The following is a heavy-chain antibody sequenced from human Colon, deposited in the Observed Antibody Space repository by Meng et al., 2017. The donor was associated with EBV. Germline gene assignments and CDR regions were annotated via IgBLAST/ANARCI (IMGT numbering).Heavy chain of an antibody. CDR2: INHSGST. J-gene: IGHJ5*02. Sequence: QVQPTRGGPWLLKLSETRTLPWPVYGGSFSGYYVSWIRQPPGKGLEWIGEINHSGSTNYNPSLKSRVTISVDTSKNQFSLKLSSVTAADTAVYYCARGWGLWFGELPYDNWFDPWGQGTLVTVSS. D-gene: IGHD3-10*01. CDR3: ARGWGLWFGELPYDNWFDP. CDR1: GGSFSGYY. V-gene: IGHV4-34*01.